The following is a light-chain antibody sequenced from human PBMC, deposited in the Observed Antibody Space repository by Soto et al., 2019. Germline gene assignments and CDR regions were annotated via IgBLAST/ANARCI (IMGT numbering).Light chain of an antibody. Sequence: SLFAHSPATLSLPPGEGDTLSCRASQSVSRYLAWSQQNPGQAPRPLIYDASNRATGIPARFSGSGSGTDFTLTISSLEPEDFAVYYCPQRSNWPINFGQGTRLEIK. CDR1: QSVSRY. CDR2: DAS. J-gene: IGKJ5*01. CDR3: PQRSNWPIN. V-gene: IGKV3-11*01.